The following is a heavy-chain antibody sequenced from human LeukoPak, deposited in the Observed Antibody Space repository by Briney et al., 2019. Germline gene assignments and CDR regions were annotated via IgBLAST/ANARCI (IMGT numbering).Heavy chain of an antibody. Sequence: GASVKVSCKASGYTFTGYYMHWVRQAPGQGLEWMGWISAYNGNTNYAQKLQGRVTMTTDTSTSTAYMELRSLRSDDTAVYYCARAYYDFWSGYFFPNWFDPWGQGTLVTVSS. CDR2: ISAYNGNT. D-gene: IGHD3-3*01. CDR1: GYTFTGYY. V-gene: IGHV1-18*04. CDR3: ARAYYDFWSGYFFPNWFDP. J-gene: IGHJ5*02.